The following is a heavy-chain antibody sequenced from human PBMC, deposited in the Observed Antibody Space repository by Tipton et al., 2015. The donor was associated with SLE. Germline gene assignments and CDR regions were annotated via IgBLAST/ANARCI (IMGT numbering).Heavy chain of an antibody. Sequence: QVQLVQSGAEVAKPGASARVSCKASGYSFTSNYMHWVRQAPGQGLEWMGIINPSSGSTHYARKFQGRVTVTRDTSSGTVYMELSSLKSEDTAVYYCARDQARIFVFDYWGQGTLVTVSS. CDR3: ARDQARIFVFDY. CDR1: GYSFTSNY. J-gene: IGHJ4*02. V-gene: IGHV1-46*01. CDR2: INPSSGST.